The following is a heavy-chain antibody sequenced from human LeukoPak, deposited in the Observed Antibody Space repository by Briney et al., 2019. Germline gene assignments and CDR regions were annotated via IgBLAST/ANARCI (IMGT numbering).Heavy chain of an antibody. CDR2: ITSTGSKV. D-gene: IGHD3-22*01. CDR1: GFIFSSYS. V-gene: IGHV3-21*01. CDR3: AREDPYYYDSSSYYAPDY. Sequence: PGGSLRLSCAASGFIFSSYSMNRVRQAPGKGLEWVSSITSTGSKVYYADSVKGRFTISRDNGKNSLYLQMNSLRAEDTALYFRAREDPYYYDSSSYYAPDYWGQGTLVTVSS. J-gene: IGHJ4*02.